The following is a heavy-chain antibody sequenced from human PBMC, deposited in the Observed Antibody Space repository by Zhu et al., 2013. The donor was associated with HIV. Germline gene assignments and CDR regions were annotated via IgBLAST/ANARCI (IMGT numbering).Heavy chain of an antibody. Sequence: QVQLQQWGAGLLKPSDTLSLTCAVYGGSFRGYQWSWIRQTPGKGLEWIGENNHRGTTDYKSSLKSRVTISVDMSKNQFSLNLKSVTAADMGVYYCARGARHNFGNGRYYYAMDAWGQGTTVIVSS. J-gene: IGHJ6*02. D-gene: IGHD3-10*01. CDR1: GGSFRGYQ. CDR2: NNHRGTT. V-gene: IGHV4-34*01. CDR3: ARGARHNFGNGRYYYAMDA.